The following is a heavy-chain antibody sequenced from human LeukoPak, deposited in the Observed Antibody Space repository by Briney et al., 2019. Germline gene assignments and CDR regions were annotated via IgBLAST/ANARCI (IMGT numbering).Heavy chain of an antibody. D-gene: IGHD2/OR15-2a*01. Sequence: PSETLSLTCTVSGASVSSDYWSWIRQSPGKGLEWIGYIYHSGHTMSNPSLKSRVSLSLDTSNNQFSLKLSSVTAADTAVYYCARHPFQYPFDHWGQGTVVSDSS. J-gene: IGHJ5*02. CDR1: GASVSSDY. CDR2: IYHSGHT. CDR3: ARHPFQYPFDH. V-gene: IGHV4-59*08.